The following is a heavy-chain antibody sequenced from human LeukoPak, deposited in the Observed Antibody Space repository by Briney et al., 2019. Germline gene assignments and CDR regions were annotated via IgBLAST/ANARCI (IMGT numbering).Heavy chain of an antibody. D-gene: IGHD3-10*01. CDR3: AKDLWVTYGSGSYYFDY. V-gene: IGHV3-30*18. J-gene: IGHJ4*02. Sequence: GGSLRLSCAASGFTFSSYGMHWVRQAPGKGLEWVGVISYDGSNKLYADSVKGRFTISRDNSKNTLYLQMNSLGAEDTAVYYCAKDLWVTYGSGSYYFDYWGQGTLVTVSS. CDR1: GFTFSSYG. CDR2: ISYDGSNK.